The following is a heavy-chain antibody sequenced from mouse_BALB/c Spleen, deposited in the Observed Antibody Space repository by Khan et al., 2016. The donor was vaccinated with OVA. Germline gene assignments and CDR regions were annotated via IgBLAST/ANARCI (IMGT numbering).Heavy chain of an antibody. Sequence: EVELVESGGGLVKPGGSLKLSCAASGFTFSSYAVSWIRQTPEKRLAWVASLNSGGSTYYPDSVKGRFTIARDDARNILYLQMSSLRSEDTAMYYCTRLVDYWGQGTAVTVSS. CDR3: TRLVDY. CDR1: GFTFSSYA. V-gene: IGHV5-6-5*01. J-gene: IGHJ4*01. CDR2: LNSGGST.